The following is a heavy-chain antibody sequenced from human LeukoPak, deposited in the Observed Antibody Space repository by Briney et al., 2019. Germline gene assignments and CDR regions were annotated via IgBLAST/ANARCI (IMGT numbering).Heavy chain of an antibody. CDR2: INPNSGRT. CDR1: GYTFTGYY. J-gene: IGHJ4*02. CDR3: ARDLTYGDYVSYDY. D-gene: IGHD4-17*01. Sequence: GASVNVSCRASGYTFTGYYMHWIRQAPGQGLEWMGWINPNSGRTNYAQMFQGRVTMTRDTSISTAYMELSRLRSDDTAVYYCARDLTYGDYVSYDYWGQGTLVTVSS. V-gene: IGHV1-2*02.